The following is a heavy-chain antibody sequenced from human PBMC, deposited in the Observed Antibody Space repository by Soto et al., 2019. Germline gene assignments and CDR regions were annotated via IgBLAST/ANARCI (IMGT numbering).Heavy chain of an antibody. J-gene: IGHJ6*02. CDR1: GGSISSSSYY. CDR3: ASGADDTIFGVVINYGMDV. CDR2: IYYSGST. Sequence: KASETLSLTCTVSGGSISSSSYYWGWLRQPPGKGLEWIGSIYYSGSTYYNPSLKSRVTISVDTSKNQFSLKLSSVTAADTAVYYCASGADDTIFGVVINYGMDVWGQGTTVTVSS. D-gene: IGHD3-3*01. V-gene: IGHV4-39*01.